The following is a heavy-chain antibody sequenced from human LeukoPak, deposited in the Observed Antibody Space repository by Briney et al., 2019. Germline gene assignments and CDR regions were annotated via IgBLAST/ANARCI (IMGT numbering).Heavy chain of an antibody. CDR3: ARDVPKAVAGIAYSAAWYFDL. CDR2: ISGSGGST. D-gene: IGHD6-19*01. V-gene: IGHV3-23*01. J-gene: IGHJ2*01. Sequence: GGSLRLSCAASGFTFSSYAMSWVRQAPGKGLEWVSAISGSGGSTYYADSVKGRFTISRDNSKNTLYLQMNSLRAEDTAVYYCARDVPKAVAGIAYSAAWYFDLWGRGTLVTVSS. CDR1: GFTFSSYA.